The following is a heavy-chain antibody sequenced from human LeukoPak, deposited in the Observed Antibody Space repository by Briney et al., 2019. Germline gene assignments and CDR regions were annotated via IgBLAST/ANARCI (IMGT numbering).Heavy chain of an antibody. Sequence: GESLKISCKGSGYIFTNYWIGWVRQMPGKGLEGMGIIYPGDSDTRYSPSFQGQVTISADKSITTAYLQWSSLKASDTAMYYCARFSIKKTAPADTMIVVVSPPFDYWGQGTLVTVSS. CDR1: GYIFTNYW. CDR2: IYPGDSDT. D-gene: IGHD3-22*01. CDR3: ARFSIKKTAPADTMIVVVSPPFDY. J-gene: IGHJ4*02. V-gene: IGHV5-51*01.